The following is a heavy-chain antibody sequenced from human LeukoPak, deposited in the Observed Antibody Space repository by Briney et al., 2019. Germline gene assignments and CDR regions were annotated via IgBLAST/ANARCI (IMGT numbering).Heavy chain of an antibody. V-gene: IGHV4-30-2*01. CDR2: IYHSGST. J-gene: IGHJ4*02. CDR3: AGGFHYYASGAFDY. Sequence: SQTLSLTCAVSGGSISSGGYSWSWIRQPPGKGLEWIGYIYHSGSTYHNPSLKSRVTISVDRSKNQFSLKLSSVTAANTAMYYCAGGFHYYASGAFDYWGQGTLVTVSS. D-gene: IGHD3-10*01. CDR1: GGSISSGGYS.